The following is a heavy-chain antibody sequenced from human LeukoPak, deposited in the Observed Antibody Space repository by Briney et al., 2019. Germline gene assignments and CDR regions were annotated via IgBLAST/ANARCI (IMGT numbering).Heavy chain of an antibody. Sequence: GGSLRLSCAASGFTFSNYAMGWVRQAPGKGLEWVSGISGSDYEYYTDSVKGRFTISRDNSKNTLYLQMSTLRAEDTAVYYCAKGVRYLDWWILDYWGQGTLVPVSS. V-gene: IGHV3-23*01. CDR3: AKGVRYLDWWILDY. CDR1: GFTFSNYA. J-gene: IGHJ4*02. D-gene: IGHD3-9*01. CDR2: ISGSDYE.